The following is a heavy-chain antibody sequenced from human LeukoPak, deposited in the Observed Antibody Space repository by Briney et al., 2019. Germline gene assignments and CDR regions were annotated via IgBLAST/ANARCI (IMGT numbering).Heavy chain of an antibody. CDR1: GFTFDDYA. J-gene: IGHJ3*02. Sequence: PGRSLRLSCAASGFTFDDYAMHWVRLVPGKGLEWVSGIHWNSGRTGYADSVKGRFIISRDNAKDSLYLQMNSLRAEDTALYYCAKDDTRIRIFGDAFDIWGQGTMVTVSS. D-gene: IGHD3-3*01. CDR3: AKDDTRIRIFGDAFDI. V-gene: IGHV3-9*01. CDR2: IHWNSGRT.